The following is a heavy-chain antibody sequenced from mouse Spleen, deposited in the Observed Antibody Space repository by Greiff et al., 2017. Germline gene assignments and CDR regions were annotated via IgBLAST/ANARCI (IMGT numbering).Heavy chain of an antibody. D-gene: IGHD4-1*01. Sequence: EVQLQQSGPGMVKPSQSLSLTCTVTGYSITSGYSWHWIRQFPGNKLEWMGYIHYSGSTNYNPSLKSRISITRDTSKNQFFLQLNSVTTEDTATYYCARPWDGYYAMDYWGQGTSVTVSS. J-gene: IGHJ4*01. CDR2: IHYSGST. V-gene: IGHV3-1*02. CDR1: GYSITSGYS. CDR3: ARPWDGYYAMDY.